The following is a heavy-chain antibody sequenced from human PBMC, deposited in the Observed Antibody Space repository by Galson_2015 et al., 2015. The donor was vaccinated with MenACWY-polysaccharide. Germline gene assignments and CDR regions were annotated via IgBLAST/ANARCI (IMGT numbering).Heavy chain of an antibody. Sequence: SLRLSCAASGFTFNSHWMSWVRQAPGKGLEWVTGISASAATTYYADSVKGRFTISRDNTKNTMCLQMNSVTPEDTAIYYCATLGSGWFTYSGHWGQGTLVTVSS. D-gene: IGHD6-19*01. CDR2: ISASAATT. V-gene: IGHV3-23*01. J-gene: IGHJ4*02. CDR1: GFTFNSHW. CDR3: ATLGSGWFTYSGH.